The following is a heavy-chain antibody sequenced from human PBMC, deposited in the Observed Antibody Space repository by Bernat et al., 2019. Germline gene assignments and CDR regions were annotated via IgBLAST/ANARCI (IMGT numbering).Heavy chain of an antibody. J-gene: IGHJ5*02. Sequence: QVQRVQSGAEVKKPGASVKVSCKASGYTFISYDINWVRQATGQGLELLGWMNSITGNTDYAQKFQGRVTMTRNTSISTAYMELSSLRAEDTAVYYCARGDRTGNWFDPWGQGTLVTVSA. CDR1: GYTFISYD. V-gene: IGHV1-8*02. CDR3: ARGDRTGNWFDP. D-gene: IGHD3-10*01. CDR2: MNSITGNT.